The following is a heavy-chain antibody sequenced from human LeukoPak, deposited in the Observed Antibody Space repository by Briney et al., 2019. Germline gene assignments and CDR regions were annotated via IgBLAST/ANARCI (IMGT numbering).Heavy chain of an antibody. J-gene: IGHJ5*02. V-gene: IGHV1-2*02. Sequence: ASVKVSCKASGYTFTGYYMHWVRQAPGQGLEWMGWINAGNGNTNYAQKLQGRVTMTRDTSISTAYMELSRLRSDDTAVYYCARVRANNWFDPWGQGTLVTVSS. CDR2: INAGNGNT. CDR3: ARVRANNWFDP. CDR1: GYTFTGYY.